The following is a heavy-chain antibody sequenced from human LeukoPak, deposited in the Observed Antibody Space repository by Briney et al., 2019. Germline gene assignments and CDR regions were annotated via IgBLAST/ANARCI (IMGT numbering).Heavy chain of an antibody. V-gene: IGHV4-59*12. CDR3: ARVSYYGSGSY. D-gene: IGHD3-10*01. CDR1: GGSISSYY. J-gene: IGHJ4*02. Sequence: SETLSLTCTVSGGSISSYYWSWIRQPPGKGLEWIGYIYYSGSTYYNPSLKSRVTTSVDTSKNQFSLKLSSVTAADTAVYYCARVSYYGSGSYWGQGTLVTVSS. CDR2: IYYSGST.